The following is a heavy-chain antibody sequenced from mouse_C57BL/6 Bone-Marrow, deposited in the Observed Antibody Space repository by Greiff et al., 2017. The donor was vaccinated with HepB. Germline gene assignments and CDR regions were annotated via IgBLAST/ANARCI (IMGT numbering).Heavy chain of an antibody. CDR3: TTDYYGRSYGY. D-gene: IGHD1-1*01. J-gene: IGHJ2*01. CDR1: GFNIKDDY. Sequence: EVQLQQSGAELVRPGASVKLSCTASGFNIKDDYMHWVKQRPEQGLEWIGWIDPENGDTEYASKFQGKATITADTSSNTAYLPLSRLTSEDTAVYYCTTDYYGRSYGYWGQGTTLTVSS. V-gene: IGHV14-4*01. CDR2: IDPENGDT.